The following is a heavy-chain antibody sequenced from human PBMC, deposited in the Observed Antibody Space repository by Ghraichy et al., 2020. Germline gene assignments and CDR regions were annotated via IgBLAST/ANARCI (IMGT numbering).Heavy chain of an antibody. CDR3: ASITRAGAFDF. CDR2: IDHRGGT. Sequence: SETLSLTCDVSGATLSEYYFTWIRQPPGKALEWIGEIDHRGGTDYTPSLQSRVSISVDTSQNQLSLKLRSVTAADTSVYYCASITRAGAFDFWGHGSLVTVSS. CDR1: GATLSEYY. J-gene: IGHJ5*01. D-gene: IGHD4/OR15-4a*01. V-gene: IGHV4-34*08.